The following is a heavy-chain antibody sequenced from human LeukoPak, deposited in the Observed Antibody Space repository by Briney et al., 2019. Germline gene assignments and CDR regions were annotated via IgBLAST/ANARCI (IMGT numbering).Heavy chain of an antibody. CDR2: IYYSGST. CDR1: GGSISSSSYY. D-gene: IGHD2-15*01. J-gene: IGHJ4*02. Sequence: PSETLSLTCTVSGGSISSSSYYWGWIRQPPGKGLEWIGSIYYSGSTYYNPSLKSRVTISVDTSKNQFSLKLSSVTAADTAVYYCARPYCSAGSCYSGYFDYWGQGTLVTVSS. CDR3: ARPYCSAGSCYSGYFDY. V-gene: IGHV4-39*01.